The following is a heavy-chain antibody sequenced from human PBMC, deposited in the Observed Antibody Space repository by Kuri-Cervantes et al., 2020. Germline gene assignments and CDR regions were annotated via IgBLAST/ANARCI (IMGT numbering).Heavy chain of an antibody. D-gene: IGHD1-26*01. J-gene: IGHJ4*02. Sequence: LSLTCAASGFPFSSYSMNWVRQAPGKGLEWVANIEQYGSEKYYMDSVKGRFTISRDNAKNSLYLQMNSLRDEDTAVYYCAKETDSGSYPPTSLFWDYWGQGTLVTVSS. CDR2: IEQYGSEK. CDR1: GFPFSSYS. V-gene: IGHV3-7*01. CDR3: AKETDSGSYPPTSLFWDY.